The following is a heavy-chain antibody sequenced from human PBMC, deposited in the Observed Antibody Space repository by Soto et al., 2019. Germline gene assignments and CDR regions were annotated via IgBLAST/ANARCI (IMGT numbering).Heavy chain of an antibody. CDR2: IYYSGST. V-gene: IGHV4-59*01. Sequence: SETLSLTCTVSGGSISSYYWSWIRQPPGKGLEWIGYIYYSGSTNYNPSLKSRVTISVDTSKNQFSLKLSSMTAADTAVYYCARLIYGSGSYWFDPWGQGTLVTVSS. D-gene: IGHD3-10*01. CDR1: GGSISSYY. J-gene: IGHJ5*02. CDR3: ARLIYGSGSYWFDP.